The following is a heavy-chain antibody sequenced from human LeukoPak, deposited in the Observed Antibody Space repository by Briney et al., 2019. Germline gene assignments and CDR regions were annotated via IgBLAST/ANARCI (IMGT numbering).Heavy chain of an antibody. J-gene: IGHJ4*02. Sequence: GASVKVSCKASGYTFTGYYMHWVRQAPGQGLEWMGWINPNSGGTNYAQKFQGRVTMTRGTSISTACMELSRLRSDDTAVYYCARTPRAGLGNFDYWGQGTLVTVSS. D-gene: IGHD2-15*01. V-gene: IGHV1-2*02. CDR2: INPNSGGT. CDR3: ARTPRAGLGNFDY. CDR1: GYTFTGYY.